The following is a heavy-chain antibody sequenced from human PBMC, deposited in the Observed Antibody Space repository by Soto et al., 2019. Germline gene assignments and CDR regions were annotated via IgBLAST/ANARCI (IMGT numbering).Heavy chain of an antibody. Sequence: GGSLRLSCAASGFTFSSYAMHWVRQAPGKGLEWVAVISYDGSNKYYADSVKGRFTISRDNSKNTLYLQMNSLRAEDTAVYYCASSPVGSWGYYFDYWGQGTLVTVSS. CDR2: ISYDGSNK. V-gene: IGHV3-30-3*01. CDR3: ASSPVGSWGYYFDY. J-gene: IGHJ4*02. D-gene: IGHD3-10*01. CDR1: GFTFSSYA.